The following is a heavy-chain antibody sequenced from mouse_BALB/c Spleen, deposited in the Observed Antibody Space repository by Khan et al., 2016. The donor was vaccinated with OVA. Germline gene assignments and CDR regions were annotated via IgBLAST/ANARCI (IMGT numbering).Heavy chain of an antibody. CDR2: LWGGGST. J-gene: IGHJ4*01. CDR1: GFSLTDYG. CDR3: AKGVWSYYFALDY. Sequence: VQLQESGPGLVAPSQSLSITCTVSGFSLTDYGVSWIRQPPGKGLEWLGVLWGGGSTYYNSALKSRLSISKDNSKGQVLLKMSSLQTDDTAMYYCAKGVWSYYFALDYWGQGTSVTVSS. V-gene: IGHV2-6-5*01.